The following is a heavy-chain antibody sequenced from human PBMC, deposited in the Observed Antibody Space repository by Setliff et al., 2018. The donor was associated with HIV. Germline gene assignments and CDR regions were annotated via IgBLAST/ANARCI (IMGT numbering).Heavy chain of an antibody. V-gene: IGHV1-46*01. CDR1: GYTFTNYY. Sequence: ASVKVSCKASGYTFTNYYIHWVRQAPGQGLEWMGIINPSGGSTTYAQKFQGRVTMTRDTSTSTVDMELSSLRSEDTAVYYCARDAFDYTAYYYSYMDVWGKGTTVTVSS. CDR3: ARDAFDYTAYYYSYMDV. CDR2: INPSGGST. D-gene: IGHD4-4*01. J-gene: IGHJ6*03.